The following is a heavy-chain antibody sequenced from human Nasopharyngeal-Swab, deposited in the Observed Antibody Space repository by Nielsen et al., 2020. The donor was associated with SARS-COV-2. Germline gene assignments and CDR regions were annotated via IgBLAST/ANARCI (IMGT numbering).Heavy chain of an antibody. D-gene: IGHD3-10*01. CDR2: IDTSGT. J-gene: IGHJ4*02. V-gene: IGHV4-61*02. CDR1: GDSIGSGKYY. CDR3: VRDSPMPRAVIVEY. Sequence: SETLSLTCTVSGDSIGSGKYYWGCIRQSAGKGLEWLGRIDTSGTTYNPSLKSRVTMSLDTSKNEFSLKVNSVTAADTAVYYCVRDSPMPRAVIVEYWGQGTLVTVSS.